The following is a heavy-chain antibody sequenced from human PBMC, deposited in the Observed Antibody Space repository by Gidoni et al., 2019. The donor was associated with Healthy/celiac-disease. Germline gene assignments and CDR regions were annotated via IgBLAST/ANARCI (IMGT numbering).Heavy chain of an antibody. Sequence: QVQLVQSGAEVKKPGSSVKVSCKASGGTFSSYAISWVRQAPGQGLEWMGGFIPIFGTANYAQKFQGRVTITADESTSTAYMELSSLRSEDTVVYYCARTSFTDDYVWGSYRYTEFDYWGQGTLVTVSS. CDR1: GGTFSSYA. CDR3: ARTSFTDDYVWGSYRYTEFDY. V-gene: IGHV1-69*01. J-gene: IGHJ4*02. D-gene: IGHD3-16*02. CDR2: FIPIFGTA.